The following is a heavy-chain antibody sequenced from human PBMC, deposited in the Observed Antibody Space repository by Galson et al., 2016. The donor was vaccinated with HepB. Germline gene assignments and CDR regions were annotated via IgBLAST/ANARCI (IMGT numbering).Heavy chain of an antibody. D-gene: IGHD5-12*01. Sequence: SLRLSCAASGFTFSSFWIHWVRQVPGKGLVWVSRINGSGFSTSSEDSVKGRFAISRDNDKDKVYLQMNSRRAEATAVYYWARAGGWLRQDFDYWGQGTLVTVSS. J-gene: IGHJ4*02. CDR1: GFTFSSFW. CDR2: INGSGFST. V-gene: IGHV3-74*01. CDR3: ARAGGWLRQDFDY.